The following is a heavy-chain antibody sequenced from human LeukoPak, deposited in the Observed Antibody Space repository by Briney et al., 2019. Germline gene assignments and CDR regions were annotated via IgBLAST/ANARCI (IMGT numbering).Heavy chain of an antibody. J-gene: IGHJ5*02. D-gene: IGHD3-3*01. CDR2: ISASGGST. CDR3: ANSPRILWFDP. CDR1: GFTFSSSA. Sequence: PGGSLRLSCAASGFTFSSSAMSWVRQVPGKGLEWVSGISASGGSTYYADSVRGRFTISRDNSKNTLYVQMNSLRDEDTAVYYCANSPRILWFDPWGQGTLVTVSS. V-gene: IGHV3-23*01.